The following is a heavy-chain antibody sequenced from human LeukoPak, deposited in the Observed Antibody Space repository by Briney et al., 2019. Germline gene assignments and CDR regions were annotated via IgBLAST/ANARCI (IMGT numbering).Heavy chain of an antibody. V-gene: IGHV3-7*01. CDR1: GFTFSSYW. CDR3: ARARALYGSGASPVYYFDY. D-gene: IGHD3-10*01. J-gene: IGHJ4*02. Sequence: GGSLRLSCAASGFTFSSYWMSWVRQAPGKGQEWVANIKQDGSEKYYVDSVKGRFTISRDNAKNSLYLQMNSLRAEDTAMYYCARARALYGSGASPVYYFDYWGQGTLVTVSS. CDR2: IKQDGSEK.